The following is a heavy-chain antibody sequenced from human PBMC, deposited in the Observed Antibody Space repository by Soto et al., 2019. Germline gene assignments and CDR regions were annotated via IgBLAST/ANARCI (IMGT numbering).Heavy chain of an antibody. D-gene: IGHD6-13*01. Sequence: QVQLVESGGCVVQPGRSLRLSCAASGFTFSSYGMHWVRQAPGKGLEWVAVIWYDGSNKYYADSVKGRFTISRDNSKNTLYLQMNSLRAEDTAVYYCARDRIAAATYYYYGMDVWGQGTTVTVSS. CDR3: ARDRIAAATYYYYGMDV. V-gene: IGHV3-33*01. J-gene: IGHJ6*02. CDR2: IWYDGSNK. CDR1: GFTFSSYG.